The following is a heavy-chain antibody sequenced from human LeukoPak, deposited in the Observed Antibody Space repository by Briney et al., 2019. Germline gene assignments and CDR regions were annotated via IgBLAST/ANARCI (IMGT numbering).Heavy chain of an antibody. Sequence: SETLSLTCGVSGYSISSGYYWAWIRQTPGKGLEWIPSIYHSGTTYSNPSLQSRVSLSVDTSKNQFSLKVSSVTAADTAVYYCARDPAMTFNWFDPWGQGTLVTVSS. J-gene: IGHJ5*02. V-gene: IGHV4-38-2*02. CDR1: GYSISSGYY. CDR3: ARDPAMTFNWFDP. D-gene: IGHD2-21*02. CDR2: IYHSGTT.